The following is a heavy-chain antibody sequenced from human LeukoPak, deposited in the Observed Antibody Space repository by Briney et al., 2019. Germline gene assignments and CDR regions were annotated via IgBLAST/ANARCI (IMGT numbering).Heavy chain of an antibody. D-gene: IGHD3-10*01. V-gene: IGHV1-69*04. Sequence: SVKVSCKASGGTFSSYAISWVRQAPGQGLEWMGRIIPILGIANYAQKFQGRVTITADKSTSTAYMELSSLRSEDTAVYHCARDSKQGYYYGSGTYDAFDIWGQGTMVTVSS. CDR3: ARDSKQGYYYGSGTYDAFDI. CDR2: IIPILGIA. CDR1: GGTFSSYA. J-gene: IGHJ3*02.